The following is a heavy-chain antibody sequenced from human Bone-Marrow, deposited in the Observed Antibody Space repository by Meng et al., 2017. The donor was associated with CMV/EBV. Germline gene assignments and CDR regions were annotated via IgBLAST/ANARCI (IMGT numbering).Heavy chain of an antibody. D-gene: IGHD2-2*01. Sequence: SVKVSCKDSGYTFTGYYMHWVRQAPGQGLEWMGWINPNSGGTNYAQKFQGRVTMTRDTSISTAYMELSRLRSDDTAVYYCAIRFPGITSQDFDYWGQGSLVTVSS. CDR3: AIRFPGITSQDFDY. J-gene: IGHJ4*02. CDR2: INPNSGGT. V-gene: IGHV1-2*02. CDR1: GYTFTGYY.